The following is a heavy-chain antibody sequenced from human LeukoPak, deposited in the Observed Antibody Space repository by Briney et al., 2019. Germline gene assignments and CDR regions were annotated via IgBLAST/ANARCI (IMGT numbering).Heavy chain of an antibody. V-gene: IGHV3-33*01. D-gene: IGHD4-23*01. Sequence: PGGSLRLSCAASGFIFRSYDMHWVRQAPDKGLEWVAVIWYDGSNKYYAESVKGRFAISRDNSKNTLYLQMNSLRGEDTALYYCARGNGNVGGRLDPWGQGTRVTVSS. CDR1: GFIFRSYD. CDR3: ARGNGNVGGRLDP. J-gene: IGHJ5*02. CDR2: IWYDGSNK.